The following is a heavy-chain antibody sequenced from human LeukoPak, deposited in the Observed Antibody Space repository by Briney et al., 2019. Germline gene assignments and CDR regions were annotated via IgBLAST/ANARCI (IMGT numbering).Heavy chain of an antibody. CDR2: INWNGGST. CDR3: ARLGSGVPPYYYAMDV. V-gene: IGHV3-20*01. Sequence: GGSLRLSCAASGFTFDDYGMSWVRQAPGKGLEWVSGINWNGGSTGYADSVKRRFTISRDNAKNSLYLQMNSLRAQETALYHCARLGSGVPPYYYAMDVWGQGTTVTVSS. D-gene: IGHD2-15*01. J-gene: IGHJ6*02. CDR1: GFTFDDYG.